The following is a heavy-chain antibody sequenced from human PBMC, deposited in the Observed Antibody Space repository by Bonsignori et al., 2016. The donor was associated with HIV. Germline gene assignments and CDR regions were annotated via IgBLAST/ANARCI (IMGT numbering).Heavy chain of an antibody. CDR1: GFTFSSYA. CDR3: AKQRAVTGTTRLGFDP. D-gene: IGHD1-7*01. CDR2: LSASSGST. J-gene: IGHJ5*02. Sequence: GESLKISCAASGFTFSSYAMSWVRQAPGKGLEWVSTLSASSGSTYYADSVKGRFTISRDNSKNTLYLQMNSLRAEDTAIYYCAKQRAVTGTTRLGFDPWGQGTLVTVSS. V-gene: IGHV3-23*01.